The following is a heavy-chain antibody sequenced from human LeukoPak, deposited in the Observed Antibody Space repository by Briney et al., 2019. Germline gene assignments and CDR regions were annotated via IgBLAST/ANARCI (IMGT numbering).Heavy chain of an antibody. V-gene: IGHV4-4*02. CDR1: GGSISSSNW. Sequence: SETLSLTCAVSGGSISSSNWWSWVRQPPGKGLEWIGEIYHSGSTNYNPSLKSRVTISVDTSKNQFSLKLSSVTAADTAVYYCARGRRGYDFWSGYLYDYWGQGTLVTVSS. J-gene: IGHJ4*02. D-gene: IGHD3-3*01. CDR2: IYHSGST. CDR3: ARGRRGYDFWSGYLYDY.